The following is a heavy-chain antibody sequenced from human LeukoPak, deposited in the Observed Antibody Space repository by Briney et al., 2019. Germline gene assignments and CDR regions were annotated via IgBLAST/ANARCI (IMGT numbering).Heavy chain of an antibody. CDR2: IYPGDSDT. CDR3: ARSFRGSGWYIDN. J-gene: IGHJ4*02. V-gene: IGHV5-51*01. CDR1: GYSFTNYW. D-gene: IGHD6-25*01. Sequence: GESLKISCKGSGYSFTNYWIGWVRQTPGTGMEWMGIIYPGDSDTIYNPSFQGQVTISVDKSITTAYLQWSSLKASDTATYYCARSFRGSGWYIDNWGQGTLVTVSS.